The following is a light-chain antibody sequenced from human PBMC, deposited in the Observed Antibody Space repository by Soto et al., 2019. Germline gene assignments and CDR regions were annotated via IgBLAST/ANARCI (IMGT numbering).Light chain of an antibody. CDR2: EVS. CDR1: SSDVGGYNY. CDR3: SSYTTTNTYV. J-gene: IGLJ1*01. Sequence: QLVLTQPASVSGSPGQSITISCTGTSSDVGGYNYVSWNQQHPGKAPKLIIYEVSNRPSGVSNRFSGSKSGDTASLTISGLQAEDEADYYCSSYTTTNTYVFGTGTKVTVL. V-gene: IGLV2-14*01.